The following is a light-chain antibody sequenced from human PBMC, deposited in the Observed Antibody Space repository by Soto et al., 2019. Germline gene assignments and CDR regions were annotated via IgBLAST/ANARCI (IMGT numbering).Light chain of an antibody. CDR1: SSDVGGQNY. J-gene: IGLJ1*01. CDR2: AFT. Sequence: QSALTQPPSASGSPGQSVAISCTGTSSDVGGQNYVSWYQQHPGKAPKLIIYAFTERPSGVPDPYSGSKSGNTASLTVSGLQTEDEADYYCSSHAGNNNYVFGTGTKV. V-gene: IGLV2-8*01. CDR3: SSHAGNNNYV.